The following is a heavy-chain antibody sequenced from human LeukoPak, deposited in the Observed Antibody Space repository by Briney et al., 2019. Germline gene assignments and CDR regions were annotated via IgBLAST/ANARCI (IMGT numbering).Heavy chain of an antibody. CDR1: GYTLTELS. Sequence: VKVSCKVSGYTLTELSMHWVRQAPGKGLEWMGGFDPEDGETIYAQKFQGRVTMTEDTSTDTAYMELSSLRSEDTAVYYCSVRFLEWLPKPYYYYYSMDVWGQGTTVTVSS. V-gene: IGHV1-24*01. D-gene: IGHD3-3*01. CDR3: SVRFLEWLPKPYYYYYSMDV. CDR2: FDPEDGET. J-gene: IGHJ6*02.